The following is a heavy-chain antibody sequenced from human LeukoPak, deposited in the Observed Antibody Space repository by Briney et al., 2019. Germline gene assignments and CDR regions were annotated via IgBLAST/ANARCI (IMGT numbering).Heavy chain of an antibody. D-gene: IGHD2-15*01. CDR1: GYPFANFA. CDR2: ISGNKGPT. Sequence: ASVKVSCKTSGYPFANFAISWVRQARGQGLEWVGWISGNKGPTYYAPKLQDRVTLTTDSSTSTAYMELRNLRPDDTAVYYCAREGSAFDIWGQGTMVTVSS. J-gene: IGHJ3*02. V-gene: IGHV1-18*01. CDR3: AREGSAFDI.